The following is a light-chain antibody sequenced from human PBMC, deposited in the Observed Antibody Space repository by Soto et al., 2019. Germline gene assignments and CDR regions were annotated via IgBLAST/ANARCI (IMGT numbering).Light chain of an antibody. J-gene: IGKJ1*01. CDR1: QGIGNA. V-gene: IGKV1-6*01. CDR2: GDS. Sequence: ALQMTQSPSSLSASLGDSVTISCRASQGIGNALGWYQQKTGKPPKVLIYGDSNLQSGVPQRFSGSGSGTDLNLAISRLQPEDSATYYCLQDINYPWTCGQGTKVDIK. CDR3: LQDINYPWT.